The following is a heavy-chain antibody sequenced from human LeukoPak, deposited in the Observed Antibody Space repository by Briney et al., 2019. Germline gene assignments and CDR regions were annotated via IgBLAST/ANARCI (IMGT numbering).Heavy chain of an antibody. Sequence: GASVNVSCKASGYTFNGYYMHWVRQAPGQGLEWMGWINPNSGGTNYAQKFQGRVTMTRDTSISTAYMELSRLRSDDTAVYYCARGRGFGGYGGEWSYWGQGTLVTVSS. J-gene: IGHJ4*02. CDR1: GYTFNGYY. D-gene: IGHD4-23*01. V-gene: IGHV1-2*02. CDR3: ARGRGFGGYGGEWSY. CDR2: INPNSGGT.